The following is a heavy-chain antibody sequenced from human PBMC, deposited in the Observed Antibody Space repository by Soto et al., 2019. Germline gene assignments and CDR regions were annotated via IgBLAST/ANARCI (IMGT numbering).Heavy chain of an antibody. CDR3: AKNGQPPYYYYGMDV. Sequence: ASVKVSCKGSGYGFTTYGITWVRQAPGQGLEWMAWISAHNGNTNYAQKVQGRVTMTIDTSTYTAYMELRSLTSDDTAIYYCAKNGQPPYYYYGMDVWGQGTTVTVSS. CDR2: ISAHNGNT. J-gene: IGHJ6*02. CDR1: GYGFTTYG. V-gene: IGHV1-18*01. D-gene: IGHD2-8*01.